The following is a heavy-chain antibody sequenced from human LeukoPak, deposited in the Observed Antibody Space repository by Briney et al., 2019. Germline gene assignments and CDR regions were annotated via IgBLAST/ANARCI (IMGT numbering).Heavy chain of an antibody. CDR3: ARPPNYDILTAFDY. CDR2: TSSSGSTI. V-gene: IGHV3-11*04. CDR1: GITFSDYY. D-gene: IGHD3-9*01. J-gene: IGHJ4*02. Sequence: PGGSLRLSCAASGITFSDYYMSWIRQAPGKGLEWVSYTSSSGSTIYYADSVKGRFTISRDDAKNSLYLQMNSLRAEDTAVYYCARPPNYDILTAFDYWGQGTLVTVSS.